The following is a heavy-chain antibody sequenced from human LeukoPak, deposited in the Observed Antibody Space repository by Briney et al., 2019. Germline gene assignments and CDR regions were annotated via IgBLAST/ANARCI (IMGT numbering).Heavy chain of an antibody. CDR2: IYYSGST. Sequence: PSGTLSLTCTVSGGSISSYYWSWIRQPPGKGLEWIGYIYYSGSTNYNPSLKSRVTISVDTSKNQFSLKLSSVTAADTAVYYCARDSGYCSSTSCKEGAYYYGMDVWGQGTTVTVSS. CDR1: GGSISSYY. D-gene: IGHD2-2*01. V-gene: IGHV4-59*12. CDR3: ARDSGYCSSTSCKEGAYYYGMDV. J-gene: IGHJ6*02.